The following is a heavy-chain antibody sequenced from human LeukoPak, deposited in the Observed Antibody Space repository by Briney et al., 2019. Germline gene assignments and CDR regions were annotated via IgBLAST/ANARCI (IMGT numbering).Heavy chain of an antibody. J-gene: IGHJ4*02. CDR1: GGSISSYY. D-gene: IGHD6-13*01. CDR2: IYYSGST. CDR3: ASAQWGGLQLARPFDY. Sequence: SETLSLTCTVSGGSISSYYWSWIRQPPGKGLEWIGYIYYSGSTNYNPSLKSRVTISVDTSKNQFSLKLSSVTAAGTAVYYCASAQWGGLQLARPFDYWGQGTLVTVSS. V-gene: IGHV4-59*01.